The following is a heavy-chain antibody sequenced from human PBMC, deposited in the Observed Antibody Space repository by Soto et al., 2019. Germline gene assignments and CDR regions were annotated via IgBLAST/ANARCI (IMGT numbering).Heavy chain of an antibody. CDR2: INAGSGNT. D-gene: IGHD3-3*02. J-gene: IGHJ5*02. CDR1: GYTFTHYA. CDR3: ASGLAEEGA. Sequence: QVQLVQSGAEVKKPGASVKVSCTASGYTFTHYAIHWVRQAPGQRIEWMGFINAGSGNTTYSQTFQGRITFTKDTSASTAYMDPSSQRYDDTAIYGDASGLAEEGAWGQGTPVTVSS. V-gene: IGHV1-3*01.